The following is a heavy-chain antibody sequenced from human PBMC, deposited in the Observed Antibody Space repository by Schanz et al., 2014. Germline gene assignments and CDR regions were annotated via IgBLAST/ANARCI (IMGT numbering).Heavy chain of an antibody. CDR1: GYTFISYG. V-gene: IGHV1-18*01. CDR2: ISAYNGHT. J-gene: IGHJ6*02. CDR3: ARGPSQGYSYGHNIGAYYYGMDV. Sequence: QVQLVQSGAEVKKPGASVKVSCKASGYTFISYGIKWVRQAPGQGLEWMGWISAYNGHTDYAQKLQGRVTLTTDTSTSTASMELSSLRSEDTAVYYCARGPSQGYSYGHNIGAYYYGMDVWGQGTTVTVSS. D-gene: IGHD5-18*01.